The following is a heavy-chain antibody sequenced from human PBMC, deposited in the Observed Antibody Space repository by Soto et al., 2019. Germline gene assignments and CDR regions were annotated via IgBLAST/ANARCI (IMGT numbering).Heavy chain of an antibody. CDR3: ARRAYCGGYCYKAVYYYFDY. Sequence: EVRLVQSGAEVKKPGESLKISCKGSGYSFTNYWIGWVRQMPGKGLEWMGIIYPGDSATRYSPSFQGQVTISADKSISTAYLQWSSLKASDPAMYYCARRAYCGGYCYKAVYYYFDYWGQGTLVTVSS. CDR2: IYPGDSAT. D-gene: IGHD2-21*02. J-gene: IGHJ4*02. CDR1: GYSFTNYW. V-gene: IGHV5-51*01.